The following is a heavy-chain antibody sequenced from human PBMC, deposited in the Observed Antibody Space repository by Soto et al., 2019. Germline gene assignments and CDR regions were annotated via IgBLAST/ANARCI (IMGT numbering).Heavy chain of an antibody. CDR1: GGSFSGYY. D-gene: IGHD1-20*01. CDR3: ARAQKGITGTTPQRRSWLY. V-gene: IGHV4-34*01. Sequence: SETLSLTCAVYGGSFSGYYWSWIRQPPGKGLEWIGEINHSGSTNYNPSLKSRVTISVDTSKNQFSLKLSSVTAADTAVYYCARAQKGITGTTPQRRSWLYWGQGTLVTVSS. CDR2: INHSGST. J-gene: IGHJ4*02.